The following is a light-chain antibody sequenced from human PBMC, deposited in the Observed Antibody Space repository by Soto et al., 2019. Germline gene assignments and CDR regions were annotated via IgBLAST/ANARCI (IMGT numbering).Light chain of an antibody. J-gene: IGKJ1*01. Sequence: ELGMTQSPATLSVSPGARATLSCRASQSVSSNLAWYQQKPCQAPMLLLYGASTRATGIPARFSGSGSGTEFTLTISSLQSEDFAVYSCQHYNNWPPWTFGQGTKVEIK. CDR3: QHYNNWPPWT. CDR2: GAS. CDR1: QSVSSN. V-gene: IGKV3-15*01.